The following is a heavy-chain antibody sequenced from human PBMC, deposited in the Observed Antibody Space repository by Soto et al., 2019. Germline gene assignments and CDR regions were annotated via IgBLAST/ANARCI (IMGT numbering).Heavy chain of an antibody. V-gene: IGHV4-4*02. CDR1: GGSISSSNW. J-gene: IGHJ3*01. D-gene: IGHD2-2*01. CDR3: ARDRDTYCSSTICYGRYDAFDL. Sequence: QVQLQESGPGLVKPSGTLSLTCAVFGGSISSSNWWSWVRQPPEKGLEWIGEIYHSGSTNYNPSLKSRVTIAVDKSQIQFSLKLSSVTAADTAVYYCARDRDTYCSSTICYGRYDAFDLWGQGTMVTVSS. CDR2: IYHSGST.